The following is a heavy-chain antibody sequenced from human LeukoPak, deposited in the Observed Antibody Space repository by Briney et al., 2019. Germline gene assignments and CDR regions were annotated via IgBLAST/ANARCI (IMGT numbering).Heavy chain of an antibody. Sequence: VASVKVSCKASGYTFTSYDINWVRQATGQGLEWMGWMNPNSGNTGYAQKFQGRVTITRNTSISTAYMELSSLRSEDTAVYYCARAILDYGGNSVPYDYWGQGTLVTVSS. V-gene: IGHV1-8*03. J-gene: IGHJ4*02. D-gene: IGHD4-23*01. CDR2: MNPNSGNT. CDR3: ARAILDYGGNSVPYDY. CDR1: GYTFTSYD.